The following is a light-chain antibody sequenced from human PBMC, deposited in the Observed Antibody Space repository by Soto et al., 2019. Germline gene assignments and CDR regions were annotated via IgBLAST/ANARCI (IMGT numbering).Light chain of an antibody. Sequence: EIVLTQSPGTLSLSPGERATLSCRASQSVSTSNLAWYQQKPGQAPRLLIHGASTRAPGFPARFSGSGSGTDFTLTISSLQSEDFAVYYCQQYGGSPWTFGQGTKVDIK. V-gene: IGKV3-20*01. CDR3: QQYGGSPWT. CDR1: QSVSTSN. CDR2: GAS. J-gene: IGKJ1*01.